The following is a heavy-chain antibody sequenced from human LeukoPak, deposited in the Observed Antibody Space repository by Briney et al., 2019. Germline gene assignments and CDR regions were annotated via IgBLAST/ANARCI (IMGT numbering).Heavy chain of an antibody. CDR1: GGSFSGYY. Sequence: SETLSLTCAVYGGSFSGYYWSWIRQPPGKGLEWIGEINHSGSTNYNPSLKSRVTISVDTSKNQFSLKLSSVTAADTAVYYCARVTGYMIEDHFDYWGQGTLVTVSS. CDR3: ARVTGYMIEDHFDY. CDR2: INHSGST. V-gene: IGHV4-34*01. D-gene: IGHD3-22*01. J-gene: IGHJ4*02.